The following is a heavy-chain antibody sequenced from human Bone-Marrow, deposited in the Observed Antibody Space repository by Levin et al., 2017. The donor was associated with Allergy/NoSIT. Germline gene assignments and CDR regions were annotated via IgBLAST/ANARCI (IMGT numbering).Heavy chain of an antibody. Sequence: SETLSLTCTVSGDSLRSSSYYWAWIRQSPGKGLEWIGNVYYRGTTNDNPALKGRVSIHVDTSKNQMSLEMNSVSAADTALYYCARGKSIRAWNWLDPWGQGTLVIVSS. CDR3: ARGKSIRAWNWLDP. CDR2: VYYRGTT. V-gene: IGHV4-39*02. CDR1: GDSLRSSSYY. D-gene: IGHD6-6*01. J-gene: IGHJ5*02.